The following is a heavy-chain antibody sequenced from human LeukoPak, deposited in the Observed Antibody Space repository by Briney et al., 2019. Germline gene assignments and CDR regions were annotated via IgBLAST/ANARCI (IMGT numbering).Heavy chain of an antibody. J-gene: IGHJ5*02. CDR2: INHSGST. V-gene: IGHV4-34*01. Sequence: PSETLSLTCAVYGGSFSGYYWSWIRQPPGEGLEWIGEINHSGSTNYNPSLKSRVTTSVDTSKNQFSLKLSSVTAADTAAYYCARGYDSSGYLTSNYNWFDPWGQGTLVTVSS. D-gene: IGHD3-22*01. CDR1: GGSFSGYY. CDR3: ARGYDSSGYLTSNYNWFDP.